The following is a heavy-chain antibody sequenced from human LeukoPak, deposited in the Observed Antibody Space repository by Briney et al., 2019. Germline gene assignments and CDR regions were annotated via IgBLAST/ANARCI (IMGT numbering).Heavy chain of an antibody. Sequence: GGSLRLSCAASGFTFSSYSMNWVRQAPGKGLEWVAVIWPDGSIKYYADSVKGRFTISRDNSMNTLYLQMSSLRAEDTAVYYCASWTDYVDYWGQGTLVTVSS. V-gene: IGHV3-33*08. CDR2: IWPDGSIK. D-gene: IGHD3/OR15-3a*01. CDR3: ASWTDYVDY. J-gene: IGHJ4*02. CDR1: GFTFSSYS.